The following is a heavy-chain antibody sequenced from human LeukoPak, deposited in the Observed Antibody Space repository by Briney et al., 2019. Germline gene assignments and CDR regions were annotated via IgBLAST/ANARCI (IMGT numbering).Heavy chain of an antibody. CDR1: GYTFTSYD. CDR2: MNPNSGNT. D-gene: IGHD6-13*01. V-gene: IGHV1-8*01. J-gene: IGHJ4*02. Sequence: GASVKVSCKASGYTFTSYDINWVRQATGQGLEWMGWMNPNSGNTGYAQKFQGRVTMTRNTSISTAYVELSSLRSEDTAVYYCARARGSSSWYYFDYWGQGTLVTVSS. CDR3: ARARGSSSWYYFDY.